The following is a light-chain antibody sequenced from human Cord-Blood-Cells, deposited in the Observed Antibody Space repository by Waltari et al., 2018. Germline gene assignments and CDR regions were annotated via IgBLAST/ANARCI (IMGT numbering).Light chain of an antibody. Sequence: DIQMTQSPSSLSASVGDRVTIPCRASQGISHSLAWYQQKPGKAPKLLLYAASRLESGVPSRFSGSGSGTDYTLTISSLQPEDFATYYCQQYYSTPYTFGQGTKLEIK. V-gene: IGKV1-NL1*01. J-gene: IGKJ2*01. CDR3: QQYYSTPYT. CDR1: QGISHS. CDR2: AAS.